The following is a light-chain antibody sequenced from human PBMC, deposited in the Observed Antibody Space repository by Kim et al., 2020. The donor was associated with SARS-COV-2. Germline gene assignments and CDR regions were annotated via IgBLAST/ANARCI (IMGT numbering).Light chain of an antibody. J-gene: IGLJ2*01. CDR2: GNT. V-gene: IGLV3-19*01. Sequence: ALEQTVSITCQGESFRCCNESWYPQKPTQAPLLVIYGNTIRPSGIPDRFSGSTSGNTASLTITGTQADDEADYYCDSRDSTGLQVLFGGGTQLTVL. CDR3: DSRDSTGLQVL. CDR1: SFRCCN.